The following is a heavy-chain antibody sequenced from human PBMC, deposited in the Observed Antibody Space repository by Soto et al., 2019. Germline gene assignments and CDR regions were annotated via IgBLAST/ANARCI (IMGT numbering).Heavy chain of an antibody. D-gene: IGHD1-7*01. V-gene: IGHV4-39*01. CDR2: IYYSGST. J-gene: IGHJ5*02. CDR1: GGSISSSSYY. Sequence: PSETLSLTCTVSGGSISSSSYYWGWIRQPPGKGLEWIGSIYYSGSTYYNPSLKSRVTISVDTSKNQFSLKLSSVTAADTAVYYCAINTRDNWNYRGHNWFDPWGQGTLVTVSS. CDR3: AINTRDNWNYRGHNWFDP.